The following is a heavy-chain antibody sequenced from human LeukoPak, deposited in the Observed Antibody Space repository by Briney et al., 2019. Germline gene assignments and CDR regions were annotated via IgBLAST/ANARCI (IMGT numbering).Heavy chain of an antibody. J-gene: IGHJ4*02. V-gene: IGHV1-69*13. CDR2: IIPIFATA. D-gene: IGHD1-26*01. CDR1: GGTSRRYG. Sequence: ASVKVSCKASGGTSRRYGISWVRQAPGQGLEWMGGIIPIFATANYAQKFQGRVMITADESTSTAYMELSSLRFEDTAVYYCARDEPHTVGAIDYWGQGTLVTVSS. CDR3: ARDEPHTVGAIDY.